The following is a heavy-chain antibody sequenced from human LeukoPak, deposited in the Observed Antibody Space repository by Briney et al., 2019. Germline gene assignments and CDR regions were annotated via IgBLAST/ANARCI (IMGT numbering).Heavy chain of an antibody. V-gene: IGHV3-66*01. CDR2: IYSGGST. CDR3: ASTILVRYFDY. D-gene: IGHD3-3*02. CDR1: GFTVSSNY. J-gene: IGHJ4*01. Sequence: GGSLRLSCAASGFTVSSNYMSWVRQAPGKGLEWVSVIYSGGSTYYADSVKGRFTISRDNSKNTLYLQMNSLRAEDTAVYYCASTILVRYFDYWGHGTLVTVSS.